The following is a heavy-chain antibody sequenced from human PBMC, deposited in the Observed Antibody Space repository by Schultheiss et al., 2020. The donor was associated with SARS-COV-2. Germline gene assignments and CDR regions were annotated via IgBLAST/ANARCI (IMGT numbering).Heavy chain of an antibody. Sequence: SQTLSLTCTVSGGSISSSSYYWGWIRQPPGKGLEWIGSIYHSGSTNYNPSLKSRVTISVDTSKNQFSLKLSSVTAADTAVYFCASYGDHYYFQHWGQGTLVTVSS. D-gene: IGHD4-17*01. CDR2: IYHSGST. V-gene: IGHV4-39*07. J-gene: IGHJ4*02. CDR1: GGSISSSSYY. CDR3: ASYGDHYYFQH.